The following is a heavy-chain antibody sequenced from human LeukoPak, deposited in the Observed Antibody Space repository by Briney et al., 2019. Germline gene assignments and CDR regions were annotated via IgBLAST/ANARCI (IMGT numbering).Heavy chain of an antibody. V-gene: IGHV4-59*08. J-gene: IGHJ3*02. CDR2: IYSSGST. CDR3: ARQGSGGIAFDI. Sequence: PSETLSLTCIVSGGSISSYYWSWIRQPPGKGLEWIGYIYSSGSTNSNPSLKSRVTISVDTSKSQFSLKMTSVTAADTAVYYCARQGSGGIAFDIWGQGTMVTVSS. D-gene: IGHD1-26*01. CDR1: GGSISSYY.